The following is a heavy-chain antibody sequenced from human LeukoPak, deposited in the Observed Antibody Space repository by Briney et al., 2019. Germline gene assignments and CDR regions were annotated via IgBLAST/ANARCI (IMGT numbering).Heavy chain of an antibody. CDR3: SRENGAFSPFGY. CDR2: ISLSGLT. CDR1: GGSITSTNW. V-gene: IGHV4-4*02. D-gene: IGHD2-8*01. Sequence: SETLSLTCGVSGGSITSTNWRSWVRQPPGQGLEWIGEISLSGLTNYNPSLKSRVTMALDKSKNHLSLNLTSVTAADTAVYYCSRENGAFSPFGYWGQGTLVTVPS. J-gene: IGHJ4*02.